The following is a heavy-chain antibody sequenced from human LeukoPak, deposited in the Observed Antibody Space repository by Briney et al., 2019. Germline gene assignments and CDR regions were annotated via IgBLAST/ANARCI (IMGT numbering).Heavy chain of an antibody. CDR1: GGPFSGYY. Sequence: SETLSLTCAVYGGPFSGYYWSWIRQPPGKGLEWIGEINHSGSTNYNPSLKSRVTISVDTSKNQFSLKLSSVTAADTAVYYCARGLAHGYWGQGTLVTVSS. CDR2: INHSGST. V-gene: IGHV4-34*01. CDR3: ARGLAHGY. J-gene: IGHJ4*02.